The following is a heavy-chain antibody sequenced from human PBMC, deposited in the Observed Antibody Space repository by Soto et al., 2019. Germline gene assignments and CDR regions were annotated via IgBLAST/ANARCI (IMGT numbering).Heavy chain of an antibody. Sequence: QVQLVQSGAEVKKPGSSVKVSCKASGGTFSSYAISWVRQAPGQGLEWMGGIIPIFGTANYAQKFQGRVTITADEATSTAYMELSSLRSEDTAVYYCARDSADIVVVPAARILRFLEWPDRYGMDVWGQGTTVTVSS. V-gene: IGHV1-69*01. D-gene: IGHD2-2*01. CDR3: ARDSADIVVVPAARILRFLEWPDRYGMDV. CDR2: IIPIFGTA. J-gene: IGHJ6*02. CDR1: GGTFSSYA.